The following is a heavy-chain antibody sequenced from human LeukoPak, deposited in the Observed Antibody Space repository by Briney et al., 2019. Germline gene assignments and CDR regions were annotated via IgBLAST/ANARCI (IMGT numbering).Heavy chain of an antibody. CDR1: GGSFSGYY. D-gene: IGHD6-13*01. CDR3: ARHSPLAAAGSHWFDP. J-gene: IGHJ5*02. CDR2: INHSGST. Sequence: PSETLSLTCAVYGGSFSGYYWSWIRQPPGKGLEWIGEINHSGSTYYNPSLKSRVTISVDTSKNQFSLKLSSVTAADTAVYYCARHSPLAAAGSHWFDPWGQGTLVTVSS. V-gene: IGHV4-34*01.